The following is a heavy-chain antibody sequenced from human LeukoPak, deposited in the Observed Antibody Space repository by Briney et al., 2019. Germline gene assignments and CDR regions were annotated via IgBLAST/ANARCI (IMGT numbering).Heavy chain of an antibody. J-gene: IGHJ4*02. CDR2: IRVKSSSYAT. CDR3: ALGYGSGSSSFDY. D-gene: IGHD3-10*01. Sequence: GGSLRLSCAASGFTFSGSAIHWVRQASGKGLEWVGRIRVKSSSYATAYAASVKGRFTISRDNSKNTLYLQMNNLRAEDTAVYYCALGYGSGSSSFDYWGQGTLVTVSS. CDR1: GFTFSGSA. V-gene: IGHV3-73*01.